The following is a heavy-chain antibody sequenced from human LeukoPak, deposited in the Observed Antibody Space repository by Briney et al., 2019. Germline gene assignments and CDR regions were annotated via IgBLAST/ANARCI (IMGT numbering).Heavy chain of an antibody. J-gene: IGHJ3*02. Sequence: GGSLRLSCAASGFTFSDYYMSWIRQAPGKGLEWVSYISSSGSTIYYADSVKGRFTISRDNAKNSLYLQMNSLRAEDTAVYYCARGPWIQLWNDDAFDIWGQGTMVTVSS. CDR2: ISSSGSTI. CDR3: ARGPWIQLWNDDAFDI. V-gene: IGHV3-11*01. D-gene: IGHD5-18*01. CDR1: GFTFSDYY.